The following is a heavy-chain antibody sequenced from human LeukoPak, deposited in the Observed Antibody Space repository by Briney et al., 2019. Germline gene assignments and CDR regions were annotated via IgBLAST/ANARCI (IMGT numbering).Heavy chain of an antibody. CDR3: ARKRRDGYNRFDY. CDR1: GFTFSSYW. Sequence: GGSLRLSCAASGFTFSSYWMHWVRQAPGKGLVWVSRINSDGSSTSYADSVKGRFTISRDNAKNTLYLQMNSLRAEDTAVYYCARKRRDGYNRFDYWGQGTLVTVSS. V-gene: IGHV3-74*01. J-gene: IGHJ4*02. CDR2: INSDGSST. D-gene: IGHD5-24*01.